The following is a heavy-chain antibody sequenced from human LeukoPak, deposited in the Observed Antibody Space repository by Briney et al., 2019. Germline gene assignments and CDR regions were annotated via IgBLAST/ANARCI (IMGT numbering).Heavy chain of an antibody. CDR1: GFTFSNYW. D-gene: IGHD6-19*01. V-gene: IGHV3-7*01. Sequence: GGSLRLSCAASGFTFSNYWMHWVRQAPGKGLEWVANIKQDGSEKYYVDSVKGRFTISRDNAKNSLYLQMNSLRAEDTAVYYCARNRDSSGWYFSDYYYYYMDVWGKGTTVTVSS. CDR2: IKQDGSEK. CDR3: ARNRDSSGWYFSDYYYYYMDV. J-gene: IGHJ6*03.